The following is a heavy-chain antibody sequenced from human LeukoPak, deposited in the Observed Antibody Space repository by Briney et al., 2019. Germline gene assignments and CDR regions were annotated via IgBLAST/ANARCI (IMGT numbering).Heavy chain of an antibody. Sequence: GGSLRLSCAASGFTFSSYWMSWVRQAPGKGLEWVANIKQDGSEKYYVDSVKGRFTISRDNAKNSLYLQMNSPRAEDTAVYYCARNSLYCSSTSCRYFDYWGQGTLVTVS. D-gene: IGHD2-2*01. CDR2: IKQDGSEK. V-gene: IGHV3-7*01. CDR1: GFTFSSYW. CDR3: ARNSLYCSSTSCRYFDY. J-gene: IGHJ4*02.